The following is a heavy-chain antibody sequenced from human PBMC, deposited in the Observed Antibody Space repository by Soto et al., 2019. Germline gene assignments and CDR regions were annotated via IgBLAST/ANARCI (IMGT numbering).Heavy chain of an antibody. CDR3: ARDPPPPDY. CDR2: IGAYNGNT. CDR1: GYTLSSYA. Sequence: AASVKVSCQASGYTLSSYAISWMRQAPGQGLEWMGWIGAYNGNTNYAQKLQGRVTMTTDTSTSTAYMELRSLRSDDTAVYYCARDPPPPDYWGQGTLVTVSS. V-gene: IGHV1-18*01. J-gene: IGHJ4*02.